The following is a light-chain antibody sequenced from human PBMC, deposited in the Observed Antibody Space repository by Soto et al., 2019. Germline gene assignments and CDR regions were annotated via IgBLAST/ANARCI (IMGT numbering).Light chain of an antibody. Sequence: EIVLTQSPATLSLSPGGRATLSCRASQSVESYLAWYQQKPGQAPRLLIYDTSNRATGIPARFSGSGSGTDFTLTISSLEPEDFAVYYCQQRYNWRTFGQGTKVEIK. CDR2: DTS. V-gene: IGKV3-11*01. J-gene: IGKJ1*01. CDR3: QQRYNWRT. CDR1: QSVESY.